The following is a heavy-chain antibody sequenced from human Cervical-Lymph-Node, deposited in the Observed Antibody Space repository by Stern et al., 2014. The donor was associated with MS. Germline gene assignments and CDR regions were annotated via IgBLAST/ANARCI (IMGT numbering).Heavy chain of an antibody. CDR2: IYPYDSDT. CDR3: ARHVQGFDY. CDR1: GYSFTIYY. V-gene: IGHV5-51*01. Sequence: VQLVESGAEVKKPGESLKISCKLSGYSFTIYYIAWVRQMPGKGLEWMGVIYPYDSDTTYSPSLQGQVTISADKSIPTAYLQWSSLRASDTAMYYCARHVQGFDYWGQGTLVTVSS. J-gene: IGHJ4*02.